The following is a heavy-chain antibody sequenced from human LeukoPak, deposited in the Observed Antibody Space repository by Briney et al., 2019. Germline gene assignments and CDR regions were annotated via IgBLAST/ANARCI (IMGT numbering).Heavy chain of an antibody. D-gene: IGHD3-3*01. Sequence: SETLSLTCTVSGGSISSYYWSWIRQPPGKGLEWIGYIYTSGSTNYNPSLKSRVTISVDTSKNQFSLKLSSVTAADTAVYYCARQLTIFGVVPRAFDIWGQGTMVTVSS. J-gene: IGHJ3*02. CDR3: ARQLTIFGVVPRAFDI. CDR1: GGSISSYY. CDR2: IYTSGST. V-gene: IGHV4-4*09.